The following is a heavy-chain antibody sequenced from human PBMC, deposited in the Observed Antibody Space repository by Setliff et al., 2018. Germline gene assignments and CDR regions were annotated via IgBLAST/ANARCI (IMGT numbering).Heavy chain of an antibody. D-gene: IGHD2-2*01. CDR1: GDSINSRFFY. CDR2: VSGSGSA. CDR3: RLANCSKNCEEALDY. V-gene: IGHV4-61*02. Sequence: SETLSLTCTVSGDSINSRFFYWSWIRQPAGKGLEWVGRVSGSGSASYNPSLRSRLTVSLDTSKRQFSLKLNSVTAADTAVYYFRLANCSKNCEEALDYWSQGTQVTVSS. J-gene: IGHJ4*02.